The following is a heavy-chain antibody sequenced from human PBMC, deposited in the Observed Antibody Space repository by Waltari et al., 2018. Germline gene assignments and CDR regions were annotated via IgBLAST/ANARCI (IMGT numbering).Heavy chain of an antibody. V-gene: IGHV3-9*01. Sequence: EVQLVESGGGLVQPGRSLRLSCAASGFTFDDYAMHWVRHAPGKGLEWVSGISWNSGSTYYADSVKGRFTISRDNSKNSLYLQMNSLRTEDTALYYCAKSNEGYYDSSGYLDYWGQGTLVTVSS. CDR3: AKSNEGYYDSSGYLDY. CDR2: ISWNSGST. D-gene: IGHD3-22*01. CDR1: GFTFDDYA. J-gene: IGHJ4*02.